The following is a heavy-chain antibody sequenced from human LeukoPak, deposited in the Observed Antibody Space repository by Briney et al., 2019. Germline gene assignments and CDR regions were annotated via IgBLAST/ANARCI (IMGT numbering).Heavy chain of an antibody. CDR3: ARGPSYYYDSKSDY. J-gene: IGHJ4*02. CDR1: GGSISSSSYY. CDR2: IYYSGST. Sequence: SETLSLTCTVSGGSISSSSYYWGWIRQPPGKGLEWIGSIYYSGSTYYNPSLKSRVTISVDTSKNQFSLKLSSVTAADTAVYYCARGPSYYYDSKSDYWGQGTLVTVSS. D-gene: IGHD3-22*01. V-gene: IGHV4-39*07.